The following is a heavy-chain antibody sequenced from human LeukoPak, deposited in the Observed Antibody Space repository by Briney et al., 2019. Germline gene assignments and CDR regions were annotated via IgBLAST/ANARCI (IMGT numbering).Heavy chain of an antibody. D-gene: IGHD4-17*01. Sequence: GGSLRLSCSASGFTFSSYAMHWVRQAPGKGLEYVSAISSNGGSTYYADSVKGRFTISRDNSKNTLYLQMSSLRAEDTAVYYCARGRLRATLYYFDYWGQGTLVTVSS. V-gene: IGHV3-64D*06. CDR2: ISSNGGST. CDR1: GFTFSSYA. CDR3: ARGRLRATLYYFDY. J-gene: IGHJ4*02.